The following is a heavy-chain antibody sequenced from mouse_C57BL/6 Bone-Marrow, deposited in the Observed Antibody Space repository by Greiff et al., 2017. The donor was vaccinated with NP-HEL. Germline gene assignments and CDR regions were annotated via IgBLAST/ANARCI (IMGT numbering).Heavy chain of an antibody. V-gene: IGHV3-6*01. J-gene: IGHJ4*01. CDR1: GYSITSGYY. CDR2: ISYDGSN. Sequence: EVQLQQSGPGLVKPSQSLSLTCSVTGYSITSGYYWNWIRQFPGNKLEWMGYISYDGSNNYNPSLKNRISITRDTSKNQFFLKLNSVTTEDTATYYWARTVYYDHGGGGNAMDYWGQGTSVTVSS. CDR3: ARTVYYDHGGGGNAMDY. D-gene: IGHD2-4*01.